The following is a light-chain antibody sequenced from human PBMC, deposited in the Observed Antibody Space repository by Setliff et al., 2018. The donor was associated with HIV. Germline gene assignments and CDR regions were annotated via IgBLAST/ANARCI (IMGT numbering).Light chain of an antibody. J-gene: IGKJ1*01. V-gene: IGKV4-1*01. CDR2: WAS. CDR3: QQYYSTPRT. CDR1: QSVLSSSNNKNY. Sequence: DIVMTQSSDSLTVSLGERATINCKSSQSVLSSSNNKNYLAWYQQKPGQPPKLLIYWASTRESGVPDRFSGSGSGTDFTLTISSLQAEDVAVYYCQQYYSTPRTFGQGTKVDIK.